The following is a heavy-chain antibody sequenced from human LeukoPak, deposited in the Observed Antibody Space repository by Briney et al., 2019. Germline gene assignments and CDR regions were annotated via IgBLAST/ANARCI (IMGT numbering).Heavy chain of an antibody. V-gene: IGHV3-30*18. Sequence: GGSLRLSCAVSGFTFSNYAMHWVRQAPGKGLEWVALISYDGTNEYYADSVKGRFTISRDNSKSTLYLQMNSLRPEDTAVYYCAKDWARGIFDSHYYYGMDVWGQGTTVTVSS. CDR3: AKDWARGIFDSHYYYGMDV. D-gene: IGHD3-16*01. CDR1: GFTFSNYA. J-gene: IGHJ6*02. CDR2: ISYDGTNE.